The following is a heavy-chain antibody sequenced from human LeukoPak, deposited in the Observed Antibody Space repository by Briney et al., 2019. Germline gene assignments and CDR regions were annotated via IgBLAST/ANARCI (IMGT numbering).Heavy chain of an antibody. J-gene: IGHJ4*02. CDR2: IIPIFGTA. D-gene: IGHD3-10*01. Sequence: SVKVSCKASGDTFSTYAITWVRQAPGQGLEWVGAIIPIFGTAEYAQKFQDRVAITADESTSTAYMELSSLRSEDTAVYFCASAPTYYSGSENYWGQGTLVTVSA. CDR1: GDTFSTYA. V-gene: IGHV1-69*01. CDR3: ASAPTYYSGSENY.